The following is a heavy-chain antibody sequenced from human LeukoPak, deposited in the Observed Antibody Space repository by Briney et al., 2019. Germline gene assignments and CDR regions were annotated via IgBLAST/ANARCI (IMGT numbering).Heavy chain of an antibody. D-gene: IGHD6-13*01. V-gene: IGHV4-4*02. Sequence: SETLSLTCAVSGGSISSSNWWSWVRQPPGKGLEWIGEIYHSGSTNYNPSLKSRVTISVDKSKNQFSLKLSSVTAADTAVYYCARDGQQLGFLDGMDVWGQGTTVTVSS. CDR3: ARDGQQLGFLDGMDV. J-gene: IGHJ6*02. CDR1: GGSISSSNW. CDR2: IYHSGST.